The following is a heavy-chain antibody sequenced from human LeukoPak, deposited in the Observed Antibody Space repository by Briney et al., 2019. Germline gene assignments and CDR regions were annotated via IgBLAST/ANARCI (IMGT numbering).Heavy chain of an antibody. CDR2: ISAYNGNT. J-gene: IGHJ4*02. V-gene: IGHV1-18*01. D-gene: IGHD2-2*01. CDR1: GYTFTSYG. Sequence: GASVKVSCKASGYTFTSYGISWVRQAPGQGLEWMGWISAYNGNTNYAQKLQGRVTMTTDTSTSTAYMELRSLRSDDTAVYYCARVIGGPDIVVVPAANWGQGTLVTVSS. CDR3: ARVIGGPDIVVVPAAN.